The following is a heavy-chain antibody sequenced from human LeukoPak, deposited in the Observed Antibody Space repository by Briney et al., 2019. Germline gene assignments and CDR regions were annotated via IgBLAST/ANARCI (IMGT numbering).Heavy chain of an antibody. V-gene: IGHV3-73*01. Sequence: GRSLRLSCAASGFTFRSYGMHWVRQASGKGLEWVGRIRSKANSYATAYAASVKGRFTISRDDSKNTAYLQMNSLKTEDTAVYYCTSREKDYWGQGTLVTVSS. J-gene: IGHJ4*02. CDR1: GFTFRSYG. CDR2: IRSKANSYAT. CDR3: TSREKDY. D-gene: IGHD1-26*01.